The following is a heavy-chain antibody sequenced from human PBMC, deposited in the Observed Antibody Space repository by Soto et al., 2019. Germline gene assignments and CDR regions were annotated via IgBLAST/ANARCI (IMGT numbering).Heavy chain of an antibody. CDR2: INWNGGST. Sequence: WGSLRLSCAASGFTFDDYGMSWVRQAPGKGLEWVSGINWNGGSTGYADSVKGRFTISRDNAKNSLYLQMNSLRAEDTALYHCARAREGTLGAIPNAFDIWGQGTMVTVSS. V-gene: IGHV3-20*01. J-gene: IGHJ3*02. CDR3: ARAREGTLGAIPNAFDI. CDR1: GFTFDDYG. D-gene: IGHD1-26*01.